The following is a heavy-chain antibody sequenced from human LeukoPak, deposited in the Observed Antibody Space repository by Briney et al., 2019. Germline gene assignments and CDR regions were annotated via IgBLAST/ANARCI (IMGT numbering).Heavy chain of an antibody. Sequence: ASVKVSCKASGGTLTSYVFSWVRQATGQGLEWMGWMNPNSGNTGYAQKFQGRITITRNTSISTAYMELSSLRSEDTAVYYCARGVTIFGVVGDAFDIWGQGTMVTVSS. V-gene: IGHV1-8*01. CDR1: GGTLTSYV. D-gene: IGHD3-3*01. CDR2: MNPNSGNT. J-gene: IGHJ3*02. CDR3: ARGVTIFGVVGDAFDI.